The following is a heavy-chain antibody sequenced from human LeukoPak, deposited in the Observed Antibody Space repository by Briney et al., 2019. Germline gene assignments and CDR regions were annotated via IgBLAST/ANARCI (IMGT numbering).Heavy chain of an antibody. J-gene: IGHJ4*02. Sequence: GGSLRLSCAASGFTFSNAWMSWVRQVPGKRLEWVSVIYSGGSTYYADSVKGRFTISRDNSKNTLYLQMNSLRAEDTAVYHCARGIPLDHWGQGTQVTVSS. CDR1: GFTFSNAW. V-gene: IGHV3-53*01. CDR2: IYSGGST. CDR3: ARGIPLDH.